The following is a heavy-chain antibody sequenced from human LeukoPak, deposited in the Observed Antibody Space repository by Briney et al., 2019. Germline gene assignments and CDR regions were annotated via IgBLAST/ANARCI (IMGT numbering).Heavy chain of an antibody. CDR1: GYSISSGYY. J-gene: IGHJ4*02. CDR2: IYHSGST. V-gene: IGHV4-38-2*01. CDR3: ARVKDSSGYYSWGY. Sequence: KPSETLSLTCAVSGYSISSGYYWGWIRQPPGKGLEWIGSIYHSGSTYYNPSLKSRVTISVDTSKNQFSLKLSSVTAADTAVYYCARVKDSSGYYSWGYWSQGTVVTVSS. D-gene: IGHD3-22*01.